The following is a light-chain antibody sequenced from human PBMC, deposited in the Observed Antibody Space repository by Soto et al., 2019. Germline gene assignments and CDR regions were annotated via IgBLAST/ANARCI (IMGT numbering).Light chain of an antibody. J-gene: IGLJ2*01. CDR3: SSYAGSNNYVV. V-gene: IGLV2-8*01. CDR1: SSDVGGYDR. Sequence: QSVLTQPPSASGSPGQSVTISCTGTSSDVGGYDRVSWYQQYPGKVPKLMIYEVSKRPSGVPDRFSAPKSGNTASLTVSGLQTEDEADYYCSSYAGSNNYVVFGGGTKLTVL. CDR2: EVS.